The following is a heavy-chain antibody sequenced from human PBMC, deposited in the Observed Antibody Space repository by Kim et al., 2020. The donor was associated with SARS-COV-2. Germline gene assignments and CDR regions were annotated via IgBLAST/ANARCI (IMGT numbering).Heavy chain of an antibody. Sequence: SETLSLTCTVSGGSISSGGYYWSWIRQHPGKGLEWIGYIYYSGRTYYNPSLKSRVTISVDTSKNQFSLKLSSVNAADTAEYYCECYYYDSSSYAHNEYWG. J-gene: IGHJ4*01. D-gene: IGHD3-22*01. CDR2: IYYSGRT. CDR3: ECYYYDSSSYAHNEY. CDR1: GGSISSGGYY. V-gene: IGHV4-31*03.